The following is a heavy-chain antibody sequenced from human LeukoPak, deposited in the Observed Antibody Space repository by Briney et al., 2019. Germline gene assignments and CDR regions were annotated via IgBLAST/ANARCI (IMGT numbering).Heavy chain of an antibody. J-gene: IGHJ4*02. CDR2: ITRNNAVI. D-gene: IGHD3-9*01. CDR3: ARGDILTTRQLDS. V-gene: IGHV3-9*01. CDR1: GFTFDDYA. Sequence: GGSLRLSCAASGFTFDDYAMHWVRRTPGKGLQWVSGITRNNAVIGYVDAVKGRFTISRDSAKNSLYLQMDSLRPDDTAFYYCARGDILTTRQLDSWGLGTLVTVSS.